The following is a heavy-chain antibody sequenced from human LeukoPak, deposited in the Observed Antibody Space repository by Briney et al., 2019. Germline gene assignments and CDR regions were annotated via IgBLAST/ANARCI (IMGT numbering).Heavy chain of an antibody. CDR1: GGSISSYY. V-gene: IGHV4-59*01. D-gene: IGHD3-22*01. J-gene: IGHJ4*02. CDR2: IYYSGST. CDR3: ARGKAYYYDSSGYSYYFDY. Sequence: PSETLSLTCTVSGGSISSYYWSWIRQPPGKGLEWIGYIYYSGSTNYNPSLKSRVTISVDTSGNQFSLKLSSVTAADTAVYYCARGKAYYYDSSGYSYYFDYWGQGTLVTVSS.